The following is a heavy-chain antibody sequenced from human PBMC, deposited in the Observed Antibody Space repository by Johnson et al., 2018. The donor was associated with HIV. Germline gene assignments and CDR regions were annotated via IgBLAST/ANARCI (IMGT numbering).Heavy chain of an antibody. CDR2: MSSSGTTI. Sequence: QEQLVESGGGLVKPGGSLRLSCVASRFTFSDYYMSWIRQAPGKGLEWVSSMSSSGTTIYIADSVKGRFTISRDNAKNSLYLQMNSLRAEDTAIYYCARGNMIVVVSGGFDIWGQGTMVTVSS. V-gene: IGHV3-11*04. CDR3: ARGNMIVVVSGGFDI. CDR1: RFTFSDYY. D-gene: IGHD3-22*01. J-gene: IGHJ3*02.